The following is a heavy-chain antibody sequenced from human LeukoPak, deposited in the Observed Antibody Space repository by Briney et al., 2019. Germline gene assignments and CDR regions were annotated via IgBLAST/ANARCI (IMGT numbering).Heavy chain of an antibody. CDR2: ISGSGGST. D-gene: IGHD3-22*01. CDR1: GFTFSSYA. Sequence: PGGSLRLSCAASGFTFSSYAMSWVRQAPGKGLEGVSGISGSGGSTYYADSVRGRFTISRDNSKNTLYLQMNSLRAEDTAVYYCAKSNMIVVVSAAFDIWGQGTMVTVSS. CDR3: AKSNMIVVVSAAFDI. V-gene: IGHV3-23*01. J-gene: IGHJ3*02.